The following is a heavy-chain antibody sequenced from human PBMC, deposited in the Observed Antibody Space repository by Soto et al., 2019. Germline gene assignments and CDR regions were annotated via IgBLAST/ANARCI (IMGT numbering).Heavy chain of an antibody. CDR3: ARNAPYKSGGANRIDY. Sequence: QLQLQESGPGLVKPSETLSLTCTVSGASISSSNYYWSWIRQPPGKGLEWIGTIYYSGSAYYNPSLTSRLTIYVDTSENQFSLNVNFVTAADTALYYCARNAPYKSGGANRIDYWGQGILVTVSS. D-gene: IGHD6-19*01. CDR2: IYYSGSA. J-gene: IGHJ4*02. V-gene: IGHV4-39*01. CDR1: GASISSSNYY.